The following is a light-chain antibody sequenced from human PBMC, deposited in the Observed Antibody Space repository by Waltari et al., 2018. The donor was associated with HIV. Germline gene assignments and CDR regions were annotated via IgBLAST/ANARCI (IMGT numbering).Light chain of an antibody. J-gene: IGLJ3*02. V-gene: IGLV3-25*03. CDR1: VLPTQS. CDR2: KDS. CDR3: QSAESTGIGV. Sequence: SYELPQPPSVSVSPGQTARLTSSGDVLPTQSSYWYQQMPGQAPVLVIYKDSERPSGIPERFSASSSGTTVTLTISGVQAEDEADYYCQSAESTGIGVFGGGTKLTVL.